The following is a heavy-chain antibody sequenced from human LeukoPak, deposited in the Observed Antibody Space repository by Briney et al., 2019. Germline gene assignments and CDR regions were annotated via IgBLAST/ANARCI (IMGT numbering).Heavy chain of an antibody. CDR1: GFTFSSYG. CDR3: AKERMAQWLVREYYFDH. CDR2: ISYDGSNK. J-gene: IGHJ4*02. V-gene: IGHV3-30*18. Sequence: SGRSLRLSCAASGFTFSSYGMHWVRQAPGKGLEWVAVISYDGSNKYYADSVKGRFTISRDNSKNTLYLQMNSLRAEDTAVYYCAKERMAQWLVREYYFDHWGQGTLVTVSS. D-gene: IGHD6-19*01.